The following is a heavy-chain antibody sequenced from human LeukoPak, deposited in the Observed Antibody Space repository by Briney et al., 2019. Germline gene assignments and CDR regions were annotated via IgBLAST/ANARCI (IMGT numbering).Heavy chain of an antibody. CDR3: ARGGSDSNGYYLIYC. J-gene: IGHJ4*02. Sequence: SQTLSLTCTVSGGSISSGGYYWSWIRQHPGKGLEWIGSIYYSGSTYYNPSLKSRVTISVDTSKNQFSLKLSSVAAADTAVYYCARGGSDSNGYYLIYCWGQGTLLAVSS. CDR1: GGSISSGGYY. D-gene: IGHD3-22*01. V-gene: IGHV4-31*03. CDR2: IYYSGST.